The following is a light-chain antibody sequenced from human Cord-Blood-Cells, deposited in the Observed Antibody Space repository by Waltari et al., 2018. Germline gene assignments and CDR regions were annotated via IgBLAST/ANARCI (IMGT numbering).Light chain of an antibody. CDR3: CSYAGSSAV. Sequence: QSALTQPASVSGSPGQSITISCPGTSSDVGSYNLFSWYQQHPGKAPKLMIYEVSKRPSGVSNRFSGSKSGNTASLTISGLQAEDEADYYCCSYAGSSAVFGGGTQLTVL. V-gene: IGLV2-23*02. J-gene: IGLJ7*01. CDR2: EVS. CDR1: SSDVGSYNL.